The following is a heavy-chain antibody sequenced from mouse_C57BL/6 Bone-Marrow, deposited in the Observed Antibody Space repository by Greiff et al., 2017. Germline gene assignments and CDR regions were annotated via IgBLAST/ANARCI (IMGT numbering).Heavy chain of an antibody. V-gene: IGHV5-9*01. CDR1: GFTFSSYT. CDR2: ISGGCGNT. CDR3: ARRGRLGRGSWFDY. Sequence: DVKLVESGGGLVKPGGSLKLSCAASGFTFSSYTMSWVRQTPEKRLEWVATISGGCGNTYYPDSVQGRFTISRDNAKNTLDLQMSSLRSEDTALYYCARRGRLGRGSWFDYWGQGTLVTVSA. J-gene: IGHJ3*01. D-gene: IGHD2-4*01.